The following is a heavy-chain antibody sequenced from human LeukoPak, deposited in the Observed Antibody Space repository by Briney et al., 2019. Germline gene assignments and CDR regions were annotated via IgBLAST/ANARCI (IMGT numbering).Heavy chain of an antibody. Sequence: ASVKVSCKASGYTFTGYYMHWVRQAPGQGLEWMGWINPNSGGTNYAQKFQGRVTMTRDTSISTAYMELSRLRPDDTAVYYCARSLYCSGGSCYSGWFDPWGQGTLVTVSS. CDR1: GYTFTGYY. V-gene: IGHV1-2*02. J-gene: IGHJ5*02. D-gene: IGHD2-15*01. CDR2: INPNSGGT. CDR3: ARSLYCSGGSCYSGWFDP.